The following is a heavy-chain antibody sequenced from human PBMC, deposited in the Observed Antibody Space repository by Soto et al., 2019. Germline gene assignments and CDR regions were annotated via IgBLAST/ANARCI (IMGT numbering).Heavy chain of an antibody. Sequence: QVQLQESGPGLVKPSQTLSLTCTVSGGSISSGGYYWSWIRQHPGKGLEWIGYIYYSGSTYYNPSLKSRVTISVDTSKNQFSQKLSSVTAADTAVYYCARVMVVTAIPFLGAFDIWGQGTMVTVSS. V-gene: IGHV4-31*03. D-gene: IGHD2-21*02. CDR1: GGSISSGGYY. CDR3: ARVMVVTAIPFLGAFDI. CDR2: IYYSGST. J-gene: IGHJ3*02.